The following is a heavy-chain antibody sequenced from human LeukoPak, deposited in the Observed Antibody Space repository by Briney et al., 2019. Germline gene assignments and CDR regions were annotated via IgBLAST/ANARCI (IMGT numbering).Heavy chain of an antibody. V-gene: IGHV4-34*01. CDR2: INHSGST. J-gene: IGHJ4*02. CDR3: ARPLRLANYYFDY. CDR1: GGSFSGYY. D-gene: IGHD6-19*01. Sequence: SETLSLTCAVYGGSFSGYYWSWIRQSPGKGLEWIGEINHSGSTNYNPSLKSRVTISVDTSKNQFSLKLSSVTAADTAVYYCARPLRLANYYFDYWGQGTLVTVSS.